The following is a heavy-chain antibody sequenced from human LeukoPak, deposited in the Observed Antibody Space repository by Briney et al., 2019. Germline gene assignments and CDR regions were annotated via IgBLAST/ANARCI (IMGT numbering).Heavy chain of an antibody. D-gene: IGHD4-17*01. CDR1: GVSISSYY. CDR3: ARGFPTVTTRGVNYFDY. J-gene: IGHJ4*02. CDR2: IYYSGST. V-gene: IGHV4-59*01. Sequence: PSETLSLTCTVSGVSISSYYWSWIRQPPGKGLEWIGYIYYSGSTNYNPSLKSRVTISVDTSKNQFSLKLSSVTAADTAVYYRARGFPTVTTRGVNYFDYWGQGTLVTVSS.